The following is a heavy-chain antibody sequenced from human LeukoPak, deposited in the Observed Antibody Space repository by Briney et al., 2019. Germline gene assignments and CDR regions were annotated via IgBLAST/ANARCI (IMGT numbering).Heavy chain of an antibody. CDR3: AKERGPFGVVTNILYSDY. V-gene: IGHV3-9*01. J-gene: IGHJ4*02. CDR1: GFTFDDYA. D-gene: IGHD3-3*01. CDR2: ISWNSGSI. Sequence: PGGSLRLSCAASGFTFDDYAMHWVRQAPGKGLEWVSGISWNSGSIGYADSVKGRFTISRDNSKNTLYLQMNSLRAEDTAEYYCAKERGPFGVVTNILYSDYWGQGTLVTVSS.